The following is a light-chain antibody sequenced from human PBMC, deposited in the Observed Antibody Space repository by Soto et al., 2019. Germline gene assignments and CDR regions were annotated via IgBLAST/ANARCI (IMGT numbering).Light chain of an antibody. CDR2: GAS. V-gene: IGKV3-11*01. CDR3: QQRRNWLT. Sequence: ELVLTQSPATLSLPPGDRATLSCRASQSISSYLAWYQQKPGQAPRLLIYGASNRATGIPARFSGSGSGTDFTLTISSLEPEDFARYSCQQRRNWLTFGGGTKVDIK. CDR1: QSISSY. J-gene: IGKJ4*01.